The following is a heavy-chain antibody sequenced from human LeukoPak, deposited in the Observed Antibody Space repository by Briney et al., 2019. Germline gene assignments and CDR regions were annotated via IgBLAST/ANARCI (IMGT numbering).Heavy chain of an antibody. D-gene: IGHD6-19*01. CDR2: ISSSSNYI. V-gene: IGHV3-21*01. CDR1: GFTVSNNS. CDR3: ARGTLGAWGW. J-gene: IGHJ4*02. Sequence: GGSLRLSCAASGFTVSNNSMSWVRQAPGKGLEWVSSISSSSNYIHYADSVKGRFTISRDNAKNSLYLQMNSLRAEDTAVYFCARGTLGAWGWWGQGTLVTVSA.